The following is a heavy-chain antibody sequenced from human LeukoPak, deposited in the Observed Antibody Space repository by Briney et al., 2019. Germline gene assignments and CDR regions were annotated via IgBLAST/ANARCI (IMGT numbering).Heavy chain of an antibody. V-gene: IGHV3-48*01. CDR3: AKDRLRYQNTYYFDY. CDR1: GFTFSSYS. CDR2: ISSSSSTI. J-gene: IGHJ4*02. D-gene: IGHD2-2*01. Sequence: GGSLRLSCAASGFTFSSYSMNWVRQAPGKGLEWVSYISSSSSTIYYADSVKGRFTISRDNAKNSLYLQMNSLRAEDTAVYYCAKDRLRYQNTYYFDYWGQGTLVTVSS.